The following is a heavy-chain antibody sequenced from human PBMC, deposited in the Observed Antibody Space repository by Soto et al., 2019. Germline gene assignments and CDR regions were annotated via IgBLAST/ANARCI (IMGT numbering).Heavy chain of an antibody. CDR3: ARGAFGSYSVDY. D-gene: IGHD3-22*01. Sequence: EVQVVESGGASVQPGGSLRLSCAASGFTFTSYWIHWVRQAPGKGLLWMSRIKGDETTSSYADSVKGRFTISRDNAKNTVYLQMNSLRAEDTAVYYCARGAFGSYSVDYWGQGTLVTVSS. CDR1: GFTFTSYW. V-gene: IGHV3-74*01. CDR2: IKGDETTS. J-gene: IGHJ4*02.